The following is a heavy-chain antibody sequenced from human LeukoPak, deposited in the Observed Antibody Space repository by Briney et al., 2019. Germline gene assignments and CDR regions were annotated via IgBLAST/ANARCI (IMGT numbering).Heavy chain of an antibody. CDR1: GYTLTELS. CDR3: AGLTMGYGDYHLAFDY. V-gene: IGHV1-24*01. Sequence: ASVKVSCKVSGYTLTELSMHWVRQAPGKGLEWMGGFDPEDGETIYAQKFQGRVTMTEDTSTDTAYMELSSLRSEDTAVYYCAGLTMGYGDYHLAFDYWGQGTLVTVSS. J-gene: IGHJ4*02. CDR2: FDPEDGET. D-gene: IGHD4-17*01.